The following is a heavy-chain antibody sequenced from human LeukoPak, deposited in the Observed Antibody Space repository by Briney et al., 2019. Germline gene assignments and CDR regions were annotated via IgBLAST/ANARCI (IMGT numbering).Heavy chain of an antibody. CDR2: IYYSGST. CDR1: GGSISSSSYY. D-gene: IGHD1-26*01. Sequence: PSETLSLICTVSGGSISSSSYYWGWIRRPPGKGLEWIGSIYYSGSTYYNPSLKSRVTISVDKSKNQFSLKLSSVTAADTAVYYCARGATGAFDIWGQGTMVTVSS. V-gene: IGHV4-39*07. CDR3: ARGATGAFDI. J-gene: IGHJ3*02.